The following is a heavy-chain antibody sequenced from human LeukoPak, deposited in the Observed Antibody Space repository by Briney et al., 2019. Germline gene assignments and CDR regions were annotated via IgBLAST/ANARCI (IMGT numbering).Heavy chain of an antibody. V-gene: IGHV4-31*03. CDR3: ARDRGPRELRYFDWLDNPDAFDI. CDR2: IYYSGSI. Sequence: SLSLTCTVSGGSISSGGYYWSWLRQHAGRGLEWIGYIYYSGSIYYNPSLKSRVTISVDTSKNQFSLKLSSVTAADTAVYYCARDRGPRELRYFDWLDNPDAFDIWGQGTMVTVSS. J-gene: IGHJ3*02. CDR1: GGSISSGGYY. D-gene: IGHD3-9*01.